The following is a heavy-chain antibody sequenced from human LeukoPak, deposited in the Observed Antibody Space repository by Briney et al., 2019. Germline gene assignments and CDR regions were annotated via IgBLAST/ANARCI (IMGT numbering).Heavy chain of an antibody. CDR2: IYYSGST. CDR1: GGSISSYY. CDR3: ARDQVGGDY. V-gene: IGHV4-59*01. D-gene: IGHD4-23*01. Sequence: SETLSLTCTVSGGSISSYYWSWIRQPPGKGLEWIGYIYYSGSTNYNPSLKSRVTISVDTSKNQFSLKLSSVTAADTAVYYCARDQVGGDYWGQGTLVTVSS. J-gene: IGHJ4*02.